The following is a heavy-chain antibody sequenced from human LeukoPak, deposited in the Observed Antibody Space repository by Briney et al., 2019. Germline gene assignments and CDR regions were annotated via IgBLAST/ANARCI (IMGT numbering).Heavy chain of an antibody. CDR1: GFTFSSYW. V-gene: IGHV3-7*01. CDR2: IKQDGSEK. Sequence: GGSLRLSCAASGFTFSSYWMSWVRQASGKGLEWVANIKQDGSEKYYVDSVKGRFTISRDNAKNSLYLQMNSLRAEDTAVYYCARDCSSTGCRYGSFAFDIWGQGTMVTVSS. CDR3: ARDCSSTGCRYGSFAFDI. J-gene: IGHJ3*02. D-gene: IGHD2-2*01.